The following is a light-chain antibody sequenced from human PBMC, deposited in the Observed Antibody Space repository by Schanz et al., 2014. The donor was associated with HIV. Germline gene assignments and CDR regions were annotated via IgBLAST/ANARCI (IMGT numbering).Light chain of an antibody. CDR2: GAS. J-gene: IGKJ1*01. V-gene: IGKV3-20*01. CDR1: QRLSSSY. Sequence: EIVLTQSPGSLSLSPGGRATLSCGASQRLSSSYLAWYQQKPGQAPRLLISGASTRAAGVPARFSGSGSGTDFTLAISSLQSEDSAVYYCQQYSSWPWTFGLGTMVEIK. CDR3: QQYSSWPWT.